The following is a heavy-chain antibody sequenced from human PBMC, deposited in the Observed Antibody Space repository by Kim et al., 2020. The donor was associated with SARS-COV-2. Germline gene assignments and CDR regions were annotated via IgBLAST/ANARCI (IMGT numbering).Heavy chain of an antibody. Sequence: SETLSLTCTVSGGSISSGGYYWSWIRQHPGKGLEWIGYIYYSGSTYYNPSLKSRXTISXXXSKXXXSLXXSSVXXADXXXYXXXRDXXXRHXXXWG. CDR3: XRDXXXRHXXX. CDR2: IYYSGST. J-gene: IGHJ1*01. CDR1: GGSISSGGYY. V-gene: IGHV4-31*03.